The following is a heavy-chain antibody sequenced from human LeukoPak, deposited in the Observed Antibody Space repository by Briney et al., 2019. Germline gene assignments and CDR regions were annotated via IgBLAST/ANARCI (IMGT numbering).Heavy chain of an antibody. J-gene: IGHJ4*02. D-gene: IGHD6-13*01. CDR2: IYSDGIT. V-gene: IGHV3-53*01. Sequence: GGSLRLSCAASEFTVSSDYMTWVRQAPGKGLEWVSIIYSDGITYYADSVKGRFTISRDNSKRMLYLQMNGLRAEDTAVYYCAKRGYSSSWNFDSWGQGTLVTVSS. CDR3: AKRGYSSSWNFDS. CDR1: EFTVSSDY.